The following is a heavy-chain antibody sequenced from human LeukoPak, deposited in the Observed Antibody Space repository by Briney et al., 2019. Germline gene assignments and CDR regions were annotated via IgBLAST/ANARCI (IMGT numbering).Heavy chain of an antibody. Sequence: PSETLSLTCTVSGGSISSYYWSWIRQPPGKGLEWIGYIYYSGSTNYNPSLKSRVTISVDTSKNQFSLKLSSVTAADTAVYYCARGHSGMTSRSGSFDYWGQGTLVTVSS. V-gene: IGHV4-59*01. CDR2: IYYSGST. CDR1: GGSISSYY. CDR3: ARGHSGMTSRSGSFDY. D-gene: IGHD3-10*01. J-gene: IGHJ4*02.